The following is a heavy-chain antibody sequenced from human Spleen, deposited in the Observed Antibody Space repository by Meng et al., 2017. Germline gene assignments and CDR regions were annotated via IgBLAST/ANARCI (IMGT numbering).Heavy chain of an antibody. D-gene: IGHD3-10*01. J-gene: IGHJ4*02. CDR1: GGSISITNYY. Sequence: SETLSLTCTVSGGSISITNYYWGWIRQPPGKGLEWIGSIYYSGATYYNPSLKSRVTISLDTSKNQFSLKLSSVTAADTAVYYYARTDMDRGSGIDDWGPGTLVTVSS. V-gene: IGHV4-39*07. CDR3: ARTDMDRGSGIDD. CDR2: IYYSGAT.